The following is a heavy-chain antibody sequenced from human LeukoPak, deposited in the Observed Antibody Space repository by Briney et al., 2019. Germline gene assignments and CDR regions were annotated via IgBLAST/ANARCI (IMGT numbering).Heavy chain of an antibody. J-gene: IGHJ4*02. D-gene: IGHD2-21*02. Sequence: GRSLRLSCAASGFTFSSYAMHWVRQAPGKGLEWVAVISYDGSNKYYADSVKGRLTISRDNAKKSLYLEMNSLRAEDTAVYYCTKEIVVVTAGAKYYFDYWGQGTLVTVSS. CDR2: ISYDGSNK. CDR1: GFTFSSYA. CDR3: TKEIVVVTAGAKYYFDY. V-gene: IGHV3-30-3*01.